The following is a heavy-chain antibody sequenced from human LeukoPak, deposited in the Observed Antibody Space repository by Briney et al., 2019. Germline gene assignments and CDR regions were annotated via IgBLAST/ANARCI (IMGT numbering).Heavy chain of an antibody. D-gene: IGHD1-1*01. CDR2: MNSDGSST. CDR3: ARGPYKYVISANPDY. CDR1: GFTFSSHW. Sequence: GGSLRLSCAASGFTFSSHWMHWIRQAPGKGLVWVSGMNSDGSSTTYADSAKGRFTISRDNAKNSLFLQMNSLRAEDTAVYYCARGPYKYVISANPDYWGQGTLVTVSS. V-gene: IGHV3-74*01. J-gene: IGHJ4*02.